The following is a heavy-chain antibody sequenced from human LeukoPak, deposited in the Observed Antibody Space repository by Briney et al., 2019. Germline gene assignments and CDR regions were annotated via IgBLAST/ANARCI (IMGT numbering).Heavy chain of an antibody. CDR3: ARDLLWGDYGDYGEGY. V-gene: IGHV1-18*01. CDR1: GYTFTSYS. J-gene: IGHJ4*02. D-gene: IGHD4-17*01. Sequence: ASVKVSCKASGYTFTSYSISWVRQAPGQGLEWMGWISAYNGNTNYAQKLQGRVTMTTDTSTSTAYMELRSLRSDDTAVYYCARDLLWGDYGDYGEGYWGQGTLVTVSS. CDR2: ISAYNGNT.